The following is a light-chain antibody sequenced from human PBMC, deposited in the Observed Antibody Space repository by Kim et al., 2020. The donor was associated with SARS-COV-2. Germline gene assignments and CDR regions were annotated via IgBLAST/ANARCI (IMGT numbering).Light chain of an antibody. Sequence: QSVVTQPPSVSAAAGQGVTISCSGNSSNIGQNYVAWYHQVPGTAPKLLIYDNTKRPSGIPDRFSGSKSGTSATLGITGLQTGDEGDYYCGTWDSILSVGLFGTGTKVTVL. CDR3: GTWDSILSVGL. CDR1: SSNIGQNY. J-gene: IGLJ1*01. V-gene: IGLV1-51*01. CDR2: DNT.